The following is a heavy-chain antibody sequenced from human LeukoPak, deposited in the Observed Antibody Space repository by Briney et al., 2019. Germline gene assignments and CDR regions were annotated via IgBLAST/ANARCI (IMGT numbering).Heavy chain of an antibody. J-gene: IGHJ4*02. Sequence: PSETLSLTCAVYGGSFSGNYWSWIRQPPGKGLEWIGEINHSGSTNYYASLKSRVTILIDMSKNQFSLWLSSVTAADTAVYYCARGSMHGSGSPYYFDYWGQGTLVTVSS. CDR1: GGSFSGNY. CDR3: ARGSMHGSGSPYYFDY. D-gene: IGHD3-10*01. V-gene: IGHV4-34*01. CDR2: INHSGST.